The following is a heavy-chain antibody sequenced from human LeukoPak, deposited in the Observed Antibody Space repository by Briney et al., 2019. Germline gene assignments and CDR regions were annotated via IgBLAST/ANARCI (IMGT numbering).Heavy chain of an antibody. CDR3: ARVRYYYGSGSYYNPFDY. Sequence: SETLSLTCTVSGGSISSYWSWIRQPPGKGLEWIGYIYYSGSTNYNPSLKSRVTISVDTSKNQFSLKLSSVTAADTAVYYCARVRYYYGSGSYYNPFDYWGQGTLVTVSS. CDR1: GGSISSY. CDR2: IYYSGST. V-gene: IGHV4-59*01. J-gene: IGHJ4*02. D-gene: IGHD3-10*01.